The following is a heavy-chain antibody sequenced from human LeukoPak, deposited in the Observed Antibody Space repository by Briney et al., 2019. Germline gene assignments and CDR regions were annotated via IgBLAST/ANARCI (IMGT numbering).Heavy chain of an antibody. V-gene: IGHV4-34*01. CDR1: GGSFSGYY. J-gene: IGHJ4*02. CDR3: ARGNPITVQTFDY. Sequence: PSETLSLTCAVYGGSFSGYYWTWIRQPPGKGLERIGEINHSGSTYYNPSLKSRVTIAIDTSKNQFSLKLSSVTAADTAVYYCARGNPITVQTFDYWGQGTLVTVSS. CDR2: INHSGST. D-gene: IGHD5-12*01.